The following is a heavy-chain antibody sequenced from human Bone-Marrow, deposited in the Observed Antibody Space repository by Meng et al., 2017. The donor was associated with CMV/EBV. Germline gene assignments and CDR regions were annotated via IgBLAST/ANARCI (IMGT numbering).Heavy chain of an antibody. CDR3: ASCSSSWLGTFDY. V-gene: IGHV4-4*02. CDR1: GGSISSSNW. Sequence: SETLSLTCAVSGGSISSSNWWSWVRQPPGKGLEWIGEIYHSGSTNYNPSLKSRVTISVDKSKNQFSLKLSSVTAADTAVYYCASCSSSWLGTFDYWGQGTLVTVSS. CDR2: IYHSGST. D-gene: IGHD6-13*01. J-gene: IGHJ4*02.